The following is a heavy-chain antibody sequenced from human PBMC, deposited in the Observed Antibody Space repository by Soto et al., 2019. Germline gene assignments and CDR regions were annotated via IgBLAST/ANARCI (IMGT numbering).Heavy chain of an antibody. CDR3: ARVEGYSADERD. D-gene: IGHD5-12*01. Sequence: QVQLVQSGAEVKRPGDSVTVSCKTSGYIFTSYWIHWVRQAPGQGLEWMGLIKPSGGSTNYAQKWQGRVTMTRDTPTSTVYMELRSLKSEDTAVYYCARVEGYSADERDWGQGTLVTVSS. V-gene: IGHV1-46*04. CDR2: IKPSGGST. J-gene: IGHJ4*02. CDR1: GYIFTSYW.